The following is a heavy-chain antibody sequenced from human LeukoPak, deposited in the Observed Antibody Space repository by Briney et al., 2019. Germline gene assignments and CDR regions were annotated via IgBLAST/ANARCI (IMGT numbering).Heavy chain of an antibody. V-gene: IGHV3-23*01. CDR2: ISVSGNT. CDR1: GFTLSSYA. J-gene: IGHJ4*02. Sequence: GGSLRLSCAASGFTLSSYAMSWVRQGPGKGLEWVSAISVSGNTYHADSVKGRFTISRDSSKNTLYLQMNSLRAGDAAVFYCAKSGLNRFDYWGQGTLVTVSS. CDR3: AKSGLNRFDY. D-gene: IGHD2-15*01.